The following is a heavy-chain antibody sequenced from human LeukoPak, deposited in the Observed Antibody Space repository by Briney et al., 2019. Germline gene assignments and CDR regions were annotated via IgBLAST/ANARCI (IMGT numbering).Heavy chain of an antibody. V-gene: IGHV3-66*01. J-gene: IGHJ5*02. Sequence: PGGSLRLSCAASGFTVSSNYMSWVRQAPGKGLEWVSVIYSGGSTYYADSVKGRFTTSRDNSKNTLYLQMNSLRAEDTAVYYCAKISGVGSGSYYWFDPWGQGTLVTVSS. CDR1: GFTVSSNY. CDR2: IYSGGST. CDR3: AKISGVGSGSYYWFDP. D-gene: IGHD3-10*01.